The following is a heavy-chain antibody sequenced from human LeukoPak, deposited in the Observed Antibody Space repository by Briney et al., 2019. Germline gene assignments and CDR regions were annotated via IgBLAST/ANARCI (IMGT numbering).Heavy chain of an antibody. CDR2: IYYSGST. V-gene: IGHV4-59*01. D-gene: IGHD5-24*01. CDR3: ARVEMATIGPDAFDI. J-gene: IGHJ3*02. CDR1: GGSISSYY. Sequence: SETLSLTCTVSGGSISSYYWSWIRQPPGKGLEWSGYIYYSGSTNYNPSLKSRVTISVDTSKNQFSLKLSSVTAADTAVYYCARVEMATIGPDAFDIWGQGTMVTVSS.